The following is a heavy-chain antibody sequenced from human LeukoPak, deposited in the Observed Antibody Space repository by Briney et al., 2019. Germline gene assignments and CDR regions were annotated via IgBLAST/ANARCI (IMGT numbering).Heavy chain of an antibody. D-gene: IGHD3-22*01. V-gene: IGHV3-9*01. CDR2: ISWNSGSI. CDR3: AKASHTPPYYYDSSGYYPGGLDI. Sequence: GGSLRLSCAASGFTFDDYAMHWVWQAPGKGLEWVSGISWNSGSIGYADSVKGRFTISRDNAKNSLYLQMNSLRAEDTALYYCAKASHTPPYYYDSSGYYPGGLDIWGQGTMVTVSS. J-gene: IGHJ3*02. CDR1: GFTFDDYA.